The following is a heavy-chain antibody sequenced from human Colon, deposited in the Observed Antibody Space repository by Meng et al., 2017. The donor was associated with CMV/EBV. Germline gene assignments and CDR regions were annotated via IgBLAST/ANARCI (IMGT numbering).Heavy chain of an antibody. V-gene: IGHV4-61*08. Sequence: SETLSLTCTVSGGSVSSDGYYWSWIRQSPGKGLEWLGYIYKTYTNYNPSLSSRITISADASKNQFSLRLTSVTAADTAIFYCARGGGGQWPLYYFDSWGLGKLVTVSS. CDR1: GGSVSSDGYY. D-gene: IGHD6-19*01. J-gene: IGHJ4*02. CDR3: ARGGGGQWPLYYFDS. CDR2: IYKTYT.